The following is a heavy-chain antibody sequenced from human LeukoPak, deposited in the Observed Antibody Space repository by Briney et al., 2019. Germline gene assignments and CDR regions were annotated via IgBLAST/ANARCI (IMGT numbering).Heavy chain of an antibody. CDR2: INHSGST. J-gene: IGHJ3*02. Sequence: SETLSLTCAVYGGSFSGYYWSWIRQPPGKGLEWIGEINHSGSTNYNPSLKSRVTISVDTSKNQFSLKLSSVTAADTAVYYCASPRRKRGVGATPHAFDIWGQRTMVTVSS. CDR3: ASPRRKRGVGATPHAFDI. V-gene: IGHV4-34*01. CDR1: GGSFSGYY. D-gene: IGHD1-26*01.